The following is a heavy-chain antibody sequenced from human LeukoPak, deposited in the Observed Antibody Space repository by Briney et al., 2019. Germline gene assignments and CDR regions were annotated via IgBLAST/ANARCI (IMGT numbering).Heavy chain of an antibody. CDR1: GGSISSYY. CDR3: ARGYSSSWYLSYFDY. J-gene: IGHJ4*02. Sequence: SGTLSLTCTVSGGSISSYYWSWIRQPPGKGLEWIGYIYYSGSTNYNPSLKSRVTISVDTSKNQFSLKLSSVTAADTAVYYCARGYSSSWYLSYFDYWGQGTLVTVSS. D-gene: IGHD6-13*01. V-gene: IGHV4-59*01. CDR2: IYYSGST.